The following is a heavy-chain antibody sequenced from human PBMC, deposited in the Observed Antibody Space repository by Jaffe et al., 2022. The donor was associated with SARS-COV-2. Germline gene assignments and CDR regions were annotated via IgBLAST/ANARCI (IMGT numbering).Heavy chain of an antibody. V-gene: IGHV3-7*01. D-gene: IGHD2-21*02. J-gene: IGHJ4*02. CDR3: VRVGHLTADS. Sequence: EVQLVESGGGLVQPGGSLRLSCAASGFTFSNHWMIWVRQAPERGLEWVATSNQDGRERFYMDSVKGRFSISRDNAKNALWLQMNSLRAEDTAVYYCVRVGHLTADSWGQGTLVTVSS. CDR1: GFTFSNHW. CDR2: SNQDGRER.